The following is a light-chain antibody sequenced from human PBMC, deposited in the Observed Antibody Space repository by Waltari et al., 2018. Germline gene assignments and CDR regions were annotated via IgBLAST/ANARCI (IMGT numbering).Light chain of an antibody. CDR2: DVS. CDR1: QDISSY. CDR3: QQYEDVPYT. J-gene: IGKJ2*01. V-gene: IGKV1-33*01. Sequence: DIQMTQSPSSLSASVGDRVTITCQASQDISSYLNWDQQRPGKAPKLLIYDVSNLESGVPSRFSGGGSGTDFSFTISSLQSEDIATYYCQQYEDVPYTFGQGTKL.